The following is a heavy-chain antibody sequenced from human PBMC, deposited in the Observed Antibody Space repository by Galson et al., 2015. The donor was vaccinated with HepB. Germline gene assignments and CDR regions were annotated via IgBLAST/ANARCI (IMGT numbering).Heavy chain of an antibody. V-gene: IGHV3-23*01. CDR3: AKAGDFYGDPPAY. CDR2: ISGSGGST. CDR1: GFTFNSYA. J-gene: IGHJ4*02. Sequence: SLRLSCAASGFTFNSYAMSWVRQAPGKGLEWVSSISGSGGSTYYADSVKGRITISRDNSKNTLYLQLNSLRAEDTAVYYCAKAGDFYGDPPAYWGQGTLVTVSS. D-gene: IGHD4-17*01.